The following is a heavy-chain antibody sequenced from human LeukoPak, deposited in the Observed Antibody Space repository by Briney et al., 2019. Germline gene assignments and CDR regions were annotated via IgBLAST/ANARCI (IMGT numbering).Heavy chain of an antibody. V-gene: IGHV3-53*01. CDR1: GFTVSSNY. D-gene: IGHD3-10*01. CDR2: IYSGGST. CDR3: ARDFDGSGMGHYYMDV. Sequence: GGSLRLSCAASGFTVSSNYMSWVRQAPGKGLEWVSVIYSGGSTYYADSVKGRFTISRDNSKNTLYLQMNSLRAEDTAVYYCARDFDGSGMGHYYMDVWGKGTTVTISS. J-gene: IGHJ6*03.